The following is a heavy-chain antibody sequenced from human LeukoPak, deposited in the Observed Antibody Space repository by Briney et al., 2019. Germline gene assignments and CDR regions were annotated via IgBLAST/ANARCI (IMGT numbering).Heavy chain of an antibody. CDR3: ARLKEGIDY. J-gene: IGHJ4*02. Sequence: SETLSLTCTVSGGSISSYYWNWIRQPPGKGLEWIGYMSYSGSTTYNSSLKSRVTISLDTPKNQFSLKLSSVTAADTAVYYCARLKEGIDYWGQGTLVTVSS. CDR2: MSYSGST. V-gene: IGHV4-59*08. CDR1: GGSISSYY. D-gene: IGHD3-10*01.